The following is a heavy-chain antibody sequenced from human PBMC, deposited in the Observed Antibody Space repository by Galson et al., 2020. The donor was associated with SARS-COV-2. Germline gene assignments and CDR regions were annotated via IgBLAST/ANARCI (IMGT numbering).Heavy chain of an antibody. D-gene: IGHD3-22*01. CDR2: IRWDSGRI. CDR3: ARGLDSTGYNWCDP. J-gene: IGHJ5*02. V-gene: IGHV3-9*01. Sequence: GGSLRISCAASGFTLEDNAMPWVRQAPGKGLEWVSRIRWDSGRIGYEDSVKGRFTISRDNAKNSLYLQMNSLRAEDTALYYCARGLDSTGYNWCDPWGQGTLGTVSS. CDR1: GFTLEDNA.